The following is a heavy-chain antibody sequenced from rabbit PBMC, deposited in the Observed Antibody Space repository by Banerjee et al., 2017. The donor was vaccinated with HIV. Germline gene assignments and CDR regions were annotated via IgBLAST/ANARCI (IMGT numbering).Heavy chain of an antibody. CDR1: GFSFSSNA. V-gene: IGHV1S45*01. CDR3: ARVDVSGSGDLTRLDL. Sequence: QEQLEESGGDLVKPGASLTLTCTASGFSFSSNAMCWVRQAPGKGPEWIACIYTGDGSTYYASWVNGRFTISKTSSTTVTLQMTRLTAADTATYFCARVDVSGSGDLTRLDLWGQGTLVTVS. CDR2: IYTGDGST. J-gene: IGHJ3*01. D-gene: IGHD1-1*01.